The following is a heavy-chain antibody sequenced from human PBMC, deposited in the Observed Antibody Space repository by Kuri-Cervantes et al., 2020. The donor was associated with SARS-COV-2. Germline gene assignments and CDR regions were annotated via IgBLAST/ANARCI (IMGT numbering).Heavy chain of an antibody. CDR2: IKHSGSS. Sequence: SEILSLTGDLYGEAFSGYYWTWIPRSPGKGLEWIGEIKHSGSSDYNPSLKSRVTISVDTSQNQFSLKLNSVTAADTAVYYCARQAYCGGDCYSWFDPWGQGTLVTVSS. V-gene: IGHV4-34*01. CDR1: GEAFSGYY. J-gene: IGHJ5*02. CDR3: ARQAYCGGDCYSWFDP. D-gene: IGHD2-21*01.